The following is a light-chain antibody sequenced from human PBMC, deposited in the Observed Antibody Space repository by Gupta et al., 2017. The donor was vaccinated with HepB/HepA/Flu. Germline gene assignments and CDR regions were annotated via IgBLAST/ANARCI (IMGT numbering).Light chain of an antibody. CDR3: QVWDSSSWV. CDR1: NIGSKS. CDR2: YDS. V-gene: IGLV3-21*04. J-gene: IGLJ3*02. Sequence: SYVLTQPPSVSVAPGKTARITCGGNNIGSKSVHWYQQKPGQARVLVIYYDSDRASGIPGRFSGSNSGNTATLTISRVEAGDEADYYCQVWDSSSWVFGGGTKLTVL.